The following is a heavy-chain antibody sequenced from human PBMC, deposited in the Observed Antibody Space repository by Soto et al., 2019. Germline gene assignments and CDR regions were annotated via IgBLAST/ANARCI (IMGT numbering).Heavy chain of an antibody. J-gene: IGHJ6*02. Sequence: PSETLSLTCTVSGDSISSVDYYWCWIRQHPERGLEWRGYIYYSGNTYYNPSIKRRVTISVATNKQHFSLQFSSVAAADTAVYYCARGGYSSTDVFMDVCGQGTTVTVSS. CDR1: GDSISSVDYY. CDR3: ARGGYSSTDVFMDV. V-gene: IGHV4-31*03. D-gene: IGHD6-13*01. CDR2: IYYSGNT.